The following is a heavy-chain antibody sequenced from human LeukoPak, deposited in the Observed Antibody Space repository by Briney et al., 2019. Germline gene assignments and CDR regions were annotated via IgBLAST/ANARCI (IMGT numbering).Heavy chain of an antibody. CDR3: ARVTYYYDSSGYAIDY. D-gene: IGHD3-22*01. J-gene: IGHJ4*02. CDR1: GGSISSYY. V-gene: IGHV4-59*01. CDR2: IYYSGST. Sequence: PSETLSLTCTVSGGSISSYYWSWIRQPPGKGLEWIGYIYYSGSTNYNPSLKSRVTISVDTSKNQFSLKLSSVTAADTAVYYCARVTYYYDSSGYAIDYWGQGTLVTVSS.